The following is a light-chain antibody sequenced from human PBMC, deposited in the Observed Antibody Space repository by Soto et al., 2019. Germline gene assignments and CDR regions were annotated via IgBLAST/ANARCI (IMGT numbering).Light chain of an antibody. CDR2: DVN. Sequence: QSVLTQPASVSGSPGQSITISCTGTSSDVGNYNRVSWYQQPPGTAPKLIIYDVNNRPSGVSNRFYGSKSGNTASLTISGLQTEDEADYYCNSYTTRITYVFGTGTKLTVL. CDR3: NSYTTRITYV. J-gene: IGLJ1*01. V-gene: IGLV2-14*01. CDR1: SSDVGNYNR.